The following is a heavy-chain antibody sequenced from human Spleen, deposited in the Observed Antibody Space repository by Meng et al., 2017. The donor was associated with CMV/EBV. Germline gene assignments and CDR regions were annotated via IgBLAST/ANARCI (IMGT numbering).Heavy chain of an antibody. CDR1: GASVSSGNYS. D-gene: IGHD3-3*01. CDR2: VYYSGST. J-gene: IGHJ4*02. Sequence: SGASVSSGNYSWSWIRQPPGKRLEWIGYVYYSGSTDYNPSLKSRLTISVDTSKNQFSLKLSSVTAADTAVYYCATSHYDFWSGYYYWGQGTLVTVSS. CDR3: ATSHYDFWSGYYY. V-gene: IGHV4-61*01.